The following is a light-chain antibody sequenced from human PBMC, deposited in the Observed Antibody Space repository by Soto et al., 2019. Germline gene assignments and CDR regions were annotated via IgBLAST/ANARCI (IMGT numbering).Light chain of an antibody. Sequence: EIVMTQSPATLSVSPGEGATLSCRASQSVSSKLAWYQQKPGQAPRLLIYGASTRATGIPARFSGSGSGTDFILTISRLEPEDFAVYYCQQYGSSPLTFGGGTKV. CDR3: QQYGSSPLT. J-gene: IGKJ4*01. V-gene: IGKV3-15*01. CDR1: QSVSSK. CDR2: GAS.